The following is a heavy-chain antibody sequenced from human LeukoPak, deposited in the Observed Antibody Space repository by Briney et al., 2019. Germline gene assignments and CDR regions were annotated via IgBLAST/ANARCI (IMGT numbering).Heavy chain of an antibody. J-gene: IGHJ6*03. CDR2: IYNSGST. V-gene: IGHV4-4*07. CDR1: GDSLSGNY. Sequence: SETLSLTCTVSGDSLSGNYWTWIRQPAGKGLEWIGRIYNSGSTNYNPSLKSRVAMSVDTSRNLFSLNLRSVTAADTAVYYCARVPRYCTGSSCWDYYHYMDVWGTGTTVTVSS. D-gene: IGHD2-8*02. CDR3: ARVPRYCTGSSCWDYYHYMDV.